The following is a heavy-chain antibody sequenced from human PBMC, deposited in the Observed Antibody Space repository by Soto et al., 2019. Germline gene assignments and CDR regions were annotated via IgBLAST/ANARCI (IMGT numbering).Heavy chain of an antibody. CDR2: IYYSGST. J-gene: IGHJ4*02. Sequence: QLQLQESGPGLVKPSETLSLTCTVSGGSISSSSYYWGWIRQPPGKGLEWIGSIYYSGSTYYNPPLKSRVTISVDTSKNQFSLKLSSVTAADTAVYYCAREYSSSSRALDYWGQGTLVTVSS. CDR3: AREYSSSSRALDY. CDR1: GGSISSSSYY. D-gene: IGHD6-6*01. V-gene: IGHV4-39*02.